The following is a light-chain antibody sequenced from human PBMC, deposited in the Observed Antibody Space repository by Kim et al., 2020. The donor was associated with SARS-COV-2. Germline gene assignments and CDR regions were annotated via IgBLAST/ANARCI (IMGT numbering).Light chain of an antibody. CDR3: HQYNTWPPGT. J-gene: IGKJ2*01. V-gene: IGKV3-15*01. CDR1: QSVSSN. CDR2: GTS. Sequence: EIVMTQSPATLSVSPGERATLSCRASQSVSSNLAWYQHKPGQAPRLLIFGTSTRATGIPARFSGSGSGTEFTLTISSLQSEDSAVYYCHQYNTWPPGTFGQGTKLEI.